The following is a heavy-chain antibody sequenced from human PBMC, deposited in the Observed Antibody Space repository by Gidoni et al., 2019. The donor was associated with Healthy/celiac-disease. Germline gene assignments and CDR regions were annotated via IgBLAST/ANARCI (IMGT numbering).Heavy chain of an antibody. CDR3: ARDATYWFDP. Sequence: QVQLVESAGGVVQPRRSLRLSFAGAGFAFSSYGMHWVRQAPGKGREWVAVIWYDGINKYYADSVKGRFTIARDNSKNTLYLQMNSLRAEDTAVYYWARDATYWFDPWGQGTLVTVSS. J-gene: IGHJ5*02. CDR2: IWYDGINK. D-gene: IGHD5-12*01. CDR1: GFAFSSYG. V-gene: IGHV3-33*01.